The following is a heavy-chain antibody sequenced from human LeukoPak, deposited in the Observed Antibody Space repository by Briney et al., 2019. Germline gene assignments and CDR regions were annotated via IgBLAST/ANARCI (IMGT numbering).Heavy chain of an antibody. V-gene: IGHV3-53*01. CDR3: ANRGI. CDR2: IYRDGNT. Sequence: GGSLRLSCAASGFIVSTDFMIWARQAPGKGLEWLSTIYRDGNTYYADSVKGRFTTSRDTSKNTLYLQMNSLRGEDTAVYYCANRGIWGQGALVTVSS. CDR1: GFIVSTDF. J-gene: IGHJ4*02.